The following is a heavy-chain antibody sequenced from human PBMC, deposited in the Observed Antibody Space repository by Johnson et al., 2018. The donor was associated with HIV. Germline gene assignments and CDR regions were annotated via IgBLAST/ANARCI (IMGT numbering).Heavy chain of an antibody. CDR1: GFTFSSYA. CDR3: ARAGSRTSGQRAFDI. CDR2: ISYDGSNK. J-gene: IGHJ3*02. Sequence: QEQLVESGGGVVQPGRSLILSCAASGFTFSSYAMHWVRQAPGKGLEWVAVISYDGSNKYYADSVKGRFTISRDNSKNTLYLQMNSLGAEDTGVYYCARAGSRTSGQRAFDIWGQGTMVTVSS. V-gene: IGHV3-30*04. D-gene: IGHD6-6*01.